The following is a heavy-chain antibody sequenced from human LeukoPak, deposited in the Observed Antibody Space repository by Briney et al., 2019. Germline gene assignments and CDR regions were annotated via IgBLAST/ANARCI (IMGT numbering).Heavy chain of an antibody. CDR3: AKVEGASKASVY. CDR2: ISWDGGSR. V-gene: IGHV3-43*01. CDR1: GFTFNDYS. J-gene: IGHJ4*02. Sequence: GGSLRLSCVASGFTFNDYSMHWVRQPPGKGLEWVSLISWDGGSRYYADSVRGRFTISRDNSKNTLYLQMYSLRAEDTAVYYCAKVEGASKASVYWGQGALVTVSS. D-gene: IGHD1-1*01.